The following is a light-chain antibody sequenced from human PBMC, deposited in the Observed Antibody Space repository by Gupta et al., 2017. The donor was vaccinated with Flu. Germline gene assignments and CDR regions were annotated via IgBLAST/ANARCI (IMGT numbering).Light chain of an antibody. CDR2: WAS. CDR1: QSGVTSNGRNY. Sequence: IVMTHSPVSLAVSLCGSPTPRCLSSQSGVTSNGRNYLVWYQQKPGQPPKLLIYWASTRESGVPDRFSGSGSGTAFTLTISSLQAEDVAVYYCQQYDGPPWTFGQGTKVEIK. CDR3: QQYDGPPWT. J-gene: IGKJ1*01. V-gene: IGKV4-1*01.